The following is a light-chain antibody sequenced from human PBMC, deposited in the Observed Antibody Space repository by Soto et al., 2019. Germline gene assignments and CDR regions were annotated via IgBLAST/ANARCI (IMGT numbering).Light chain of an antibody. CDR3: QQYETFSGT. J-gene: IGKJ1*01. Sequence: DIQLTQSPSFLSASVGDRVTVTCRSSQDISSYLAWYQQKPGKAPKVLIYGASTLQSGVPRRFGGSGSGTAFTLTISSLQPEDFATYYCQQYETFSGTFGPGTKVEI. V-gene: IGKV1-9*01. CDR2: GAS. CDR1: QDISSY.